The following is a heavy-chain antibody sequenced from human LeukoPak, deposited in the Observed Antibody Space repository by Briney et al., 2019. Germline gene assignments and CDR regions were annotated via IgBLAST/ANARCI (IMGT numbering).Heavy chain of an antibody. V-gene: IGHV3-23*01. CDR1: GLTFSNYA. CDR3: AKFGFCSSISCYRRYMDV. Sequence: GGSLRLSCAASGLTFSNYAMSWVRQAPGKGLEWVSAISGSAGNTYYADSVKGRFTISRDNSKNTLYLQMNSLRAEDTAVYYCAKFGFCSSISCYRRYMDVWGKGTTVTVSS. D-gene: IGHD2-2*02. CDR2: ISGSAGNT. J-gene: IGHJ6*03.